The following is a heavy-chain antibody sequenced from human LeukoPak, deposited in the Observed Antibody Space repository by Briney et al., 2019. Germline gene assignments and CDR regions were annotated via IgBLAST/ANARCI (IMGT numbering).Heavy chain of an antibody. CDR2: ISSSSSYI. V-gene: IGHV3-21*01. CDR3: ASISSGWYSGY. CDR1: GFTFSSYS. Sequence: GGSLRLSCAASGFTFSSYSMNWVRQAPGKGLEWVLSISSSSSYIYYADSVKGRFTISRDNAKNSLYLQMNSLRAEDTAVYYCASISSGWYSGYWGQGTLVTVSS. J-gene: IGHJ4*02. D-gene: IGHD6-19*01.